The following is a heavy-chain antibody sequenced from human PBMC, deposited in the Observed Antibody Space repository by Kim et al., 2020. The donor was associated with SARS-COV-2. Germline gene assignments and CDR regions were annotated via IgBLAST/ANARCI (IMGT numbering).Heavy chain of an antibody. CDR2: VSYSGNA. CDR1: GESIISRNYY. D-gene: IGHD2-2*01. CDR3: ARQPTASYTYALRWLDP. V-gene: IGHV4-39*01. Sequence: SETLSLTCTXSGESIISRNYYWAWMRQPPGKGLEWIGSVSYSGNAYYNPSLTSRVTISVDTSKNQFSVKLRFVIAADTAVYYCARQPTASYTYALRWLDPWGQGALVAVSS. J-gene: IGHJ5*02.